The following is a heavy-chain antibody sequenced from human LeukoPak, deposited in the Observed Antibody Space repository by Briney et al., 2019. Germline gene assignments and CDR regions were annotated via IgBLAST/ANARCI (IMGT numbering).Heavy chain of an antibody. CDR1: GFTFSSYS. D-gene: IGHD3-10*01. CDR2: ISSSSSTI. V-gene: IGHV3-48*01. Sequence: QSGGSLRLSCAASGFTFSSYSMNWVRQAPGKGLEWVSYISSSSSTIYYADSVKGRFTISRDNAKNSLYLQMNSLRAEDTAVYYCARSKSLLWFGESNSFDYWGQGTLVTVSS. CDR3: ARSKSLLWFGESNSFDY. J-gene: IGHJ4*02.